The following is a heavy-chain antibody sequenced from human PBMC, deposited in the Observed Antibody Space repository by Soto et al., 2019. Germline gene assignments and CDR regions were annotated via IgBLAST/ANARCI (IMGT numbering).Heavy chain of an antibody. CDR3: ARDLAYSSSWYGLRWFDP. Sequence: SETLSLTCAVYGVSFSGYYWTWIRQPPGTGLEWIGEINHSGSTHYNPSLKSRVTISVDTSKDQFSLKLSSVTAADTAVYYCARDLAYSSSWYGLRWFDPWGQGTLVTVSS. CDR1: GVSFSGYY. D-gene: IGHD6-13*01. CDR2: INHSGST. J-gene: IGHJ5*02. V-gene: IGHV4-34*01.